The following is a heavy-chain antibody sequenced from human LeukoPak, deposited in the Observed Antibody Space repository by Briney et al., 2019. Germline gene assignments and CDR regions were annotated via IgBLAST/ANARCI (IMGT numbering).Heavy chain of an antibody. J-gene: IGHJ6*02. D-gene: IGHD2-15*01. CDR1: GGSISSYY. CDR2: IYTSGST. V-gene: IGHV4-4*07. CDR3: ARDFGSDPRRYCSGGSCHPYYYYGMDV. Sequence: PSETLSLTCTVSGGSISSYYWSWIRQPAGKGLEWIGRIYTSGSTNYNPSLKSRVTMSVDTSKNQFSLKLSSVAAADTAVYYCARDFGSDPRRYCSGGSCHPYYYYGMDVWGQGTTVTVSS.